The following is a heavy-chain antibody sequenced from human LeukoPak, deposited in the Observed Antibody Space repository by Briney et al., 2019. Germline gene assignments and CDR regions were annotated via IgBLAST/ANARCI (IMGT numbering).Heavy chain of an antibody. CDR1: GFIFNNYG. D-gene: IGHD5/OR15-5a*01. V-gene: IGHV3-13*01. Sequence: GGSLRLSCAASGFIFNNYGLIWVRQGPGGGLEWVSAIGIADDTHYADSVKGRFTISRENARNSLYLQINSLRDGDTAVYYCVRGGIRVSGNDAFYIWGQGTGVNGFS. CDR3: VRGGIRVSGNDAFYI. CDR2: IGIADDT. J-gene: IGHJ3*02.